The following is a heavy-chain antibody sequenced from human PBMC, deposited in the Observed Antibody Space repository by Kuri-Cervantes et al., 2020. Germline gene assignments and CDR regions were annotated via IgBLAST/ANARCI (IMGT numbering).Heavy chain of an antibody. CDR2: ISSSSSTI. D-gene: IGHD3-10*01. CDR1: GFTFSSYS. J-gene: IGHJ4*02. V-gene: IGHV3-48*02. Sequence: LSLTCAASGFTFSSYSMNWVRQAPGKGLEWVSYISSSSSTIYYADSVKGRFTISRDNAKNSLYLQMNSLRDEDTAVYYCASMVRGVIIMEYYFDYWGQGTLVTVSS. CDR3: ASMVRGVIIMEYYFDY.